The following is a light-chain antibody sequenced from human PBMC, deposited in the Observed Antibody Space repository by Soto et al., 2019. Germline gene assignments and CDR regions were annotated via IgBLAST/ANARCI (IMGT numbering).Light chain of an antibody. J-gene: IGLJ3*02. CDR1: SSDVGGYNY. CDR3: SSYTSSSTLWV. V-gene: IGLV2-14*01. Sequence: QSALTQPASVSGSPGQSITISCTGTSSDVGGYNYVSWYQQHPGKAPKLMIYEVSNRPSGVSNRFSGSKSGNTASLTISGLQAEDEADYYCSSYTSSSTLWVFGGGTKVTV. CDR2: EVS.